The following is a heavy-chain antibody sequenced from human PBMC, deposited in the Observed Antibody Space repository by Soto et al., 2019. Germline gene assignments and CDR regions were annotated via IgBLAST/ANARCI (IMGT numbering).Heavy chain of an antibody. Sequence: KTSETLSLTCAVYGGSFSGYYWSWIRQPPGKGLEWIGEINHSGSTNYNPSLKSRVTISVDTSKNQFSLKLSSVTAADTAVYYCARGRVHYYDSSGYYYGRVDYYYYGMDVWGQGTTAT. CDR1: GGSFSGYY. V-gene: IGHV4-34*01. D-gene: IGHD3-22*01. CDR3: ARGRVHYYDSSGYYYGRVDYYYYGMDV. CDR2: INHSGST. J-gene: IGHJ6*02.